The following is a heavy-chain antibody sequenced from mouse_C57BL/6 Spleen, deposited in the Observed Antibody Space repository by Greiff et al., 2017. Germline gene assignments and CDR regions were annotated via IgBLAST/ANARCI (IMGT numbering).Heavy chain of an antibody. CDR2: ISYDGSN. CDR1: GYSITSGYY. Sequence: ESGPGLVKPSQSLSLTCSVTGYSITSGYYWNWIRQFPGNKLEWMGYISYDGSNNYNPSLKNRISITRDTSKNQFFLKLNSVTTEDTATYYCARDDGYYGKAMDYWCQGTSVTVSS. V-gene: IGHV3-6*01. CDR3: ARDDGYYGKAMDY. D-gene: IGHD2-3*01. J-gene: IGHJ4*01.